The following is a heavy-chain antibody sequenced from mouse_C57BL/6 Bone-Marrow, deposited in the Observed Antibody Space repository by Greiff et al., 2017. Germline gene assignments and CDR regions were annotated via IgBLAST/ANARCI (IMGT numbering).Heavy chain of an antibody. CDR3: ARSRYYGSSFAWFAY. CDR1: GYSFTSYY. J-gene: IGHJ3*01. Sequence: QVQLKQSGPELVKPGASVKISCKASGYSFTSYYIHWVKQRPGQGLEWIGWIYPGSGNTKYNEKFKGKATLTADTSSSTAYMQLSSLTSEDSAVYYCARSRYYGSSFAWFAYWGQGTLVTVSA. CDR2: IYPGSGNT. D-gene: IGHD1-1*01. V-gene: IGHV1-66*01.